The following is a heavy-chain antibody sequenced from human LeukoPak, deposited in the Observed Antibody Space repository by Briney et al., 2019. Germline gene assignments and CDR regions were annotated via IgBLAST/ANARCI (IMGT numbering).Heavy chain of an antibody. CDR1: GFTFSSYG. Sequence: GGSLRLSCAASGFTFSSYGMHWVRQAPGKGLEWVSYISSSGSTIYYADSVKGRFTISRDNAKNSLYLQMNSLRAEDTAVYYCAKDGGFLYGSGSYYIPLDYWGQGTLVTVSS. V-gene: IGHV3-48*04. D-gene: IGHD3-10*01. J-gene: IGHJ4*02. CDR3: AKDGGFLYGSGSYYIPLDY. CDR2: ISSSGSTI.